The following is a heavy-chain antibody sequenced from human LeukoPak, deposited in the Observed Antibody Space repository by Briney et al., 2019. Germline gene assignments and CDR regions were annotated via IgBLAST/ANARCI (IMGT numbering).Heavy chain of an antibody. CDR2: IYYSGST. V-gene: IGHV4-30-4*08. J-gene: IGHJ4*02. CDR1: GGSISSGDYY. D-gene: IGHD3-10*01. CDR3: ARDLERRGSGSYLPSPGDPDY. Sequence: SQTLSLTCTVSGGSISSGDYYWSWIRQPPGKGLEWIGYIYYSGSTYYNPSLKSRITISLDTSKIQFSLKLSSVTAADTAVYYCARDLERRGSGSYLPSPGDPDYWGQGTLVTVSS.